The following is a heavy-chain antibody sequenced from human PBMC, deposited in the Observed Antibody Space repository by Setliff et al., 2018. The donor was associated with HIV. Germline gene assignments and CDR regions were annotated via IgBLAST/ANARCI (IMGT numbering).Heavy chain of an antibody. CDR3: ARLGYVSGGFYKTPGPYYFDY. D-gene: IGHD3-10*01. Sequence: SETLSLTCTVSGGSISSSSYYWGWIRQPPGKGLEWIGSIYYSGSTYYKSSLASRLTMSIDTSRNQFSLKLRSVTAADTAAYYCARLGYVSGGFYKTPGPYYFDYWGQGALVTVSS. V-gene: IGHV4-39*07. CDR1: GGSISSSSYY. J-gene: IGHJ4*02. CDR2: IYYSGST.